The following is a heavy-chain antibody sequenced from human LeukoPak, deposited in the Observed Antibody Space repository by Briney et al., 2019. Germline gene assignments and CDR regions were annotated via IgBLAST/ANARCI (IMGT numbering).Heavy chain of an antibody. Sequence: SETLSLTCAVYGGSFSGYYWSWIRQPPGKGLEWIGEINHSGSTNYNPPLKSRVTISVDTSKNQFSLKLSSVTAADTAVYYCAAEDSSTSSMDVWGKGTTVTVSS. V-gene: IGHV4-34*01. CDR2: INHSGST. CDR3: AAEDSSTSSMDV. J-gene: IGHJ6*04. D-gene: IGHD2-2*01. CDR1: GGSFSGYY.